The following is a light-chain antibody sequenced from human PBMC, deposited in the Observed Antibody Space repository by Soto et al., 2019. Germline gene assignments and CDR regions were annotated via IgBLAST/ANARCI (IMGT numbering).Light chain of an antibody. J-gene: IGKJ2*01. CDR1: QTIGND. Sequence: EIVMTQSPATLSVSPGERATLSYRASQTIGNDLGWYQQKPGRPPRLLIYGASTRATGIPGRFSGSGSGTEFTLTISSLQSEDFAVYYCQQYYNWPPLYTFGQGTKLEIK. CDR3: QQYYNWPPLYT. CDR2: GAS. V-gene: IGKV3-15*01.